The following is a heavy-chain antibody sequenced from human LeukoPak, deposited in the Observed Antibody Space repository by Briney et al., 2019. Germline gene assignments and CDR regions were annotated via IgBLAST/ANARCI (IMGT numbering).Heavy chain of an antibody. CDR2: IYQSGST. J-gene: IGHJ4*02. V-gene: IGHV4-38-2*01. CDR1: GYSISSGYC. CDR3: ARKGDIVLLVYGAWSY. Sequence: PSETLSLTCAVSGYSISSGYCWGWIRQPPGKGVEWIGSIYQSGSTYYNQSLKSRVTISLDTSTNQFSLKLSTVTAADTAVYYCARKGDIVLLVYGAWSYWCQGTLVTVSS. D-gene: IGHD2-8*01.